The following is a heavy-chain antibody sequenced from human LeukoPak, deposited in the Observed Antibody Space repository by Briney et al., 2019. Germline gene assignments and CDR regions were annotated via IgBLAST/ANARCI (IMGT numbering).Heavy chain of an antibody. V-gene: IGHV3-53*01. CDR2: IYNGGNT. CDR1: GFTFSNNY. CDR3: ARIKARTFDY. Sequence: GGSLRLSCAASGFTFSNNYMSWVRQAPGKGLEWVSLIYNGGNTYYADSVKGRFTISRDNSKNTLYLQMNSLRAEDTAVYYCARIKARTFDYWGQGTLVTVSS. J-gene: IGHJ4*02.